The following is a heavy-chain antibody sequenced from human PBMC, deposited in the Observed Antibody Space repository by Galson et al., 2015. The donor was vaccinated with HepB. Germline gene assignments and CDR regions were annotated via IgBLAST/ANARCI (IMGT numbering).Heavy chain of an antibody. CDR2: ISLTSIYT. CDR1: GFTFSDHY. J-gene: IGHJ1*01. Sequence: SLRLSCAGSGFTFSDHYMNWIRQAPGKGLEWLSYISLTSIYTNYTDSVRGRFIISRDNSKNSLFLQMDGLKTEDTAVYFCTWYGGRPDGPLYFQHWGQGTLVTVSS. CDR3: TWYGGRPDGPLYFQH. V-gene: IGHV3-11*03. D-gene: IGHD4-23*01.